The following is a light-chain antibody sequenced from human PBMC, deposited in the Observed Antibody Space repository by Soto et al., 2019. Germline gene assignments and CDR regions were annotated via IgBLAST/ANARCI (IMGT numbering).Light chain of an antibody. V-gene: IGLV1-40*01. J-gene: IGLJ2*01. CDR2: GNS. CDR1: SSNIGAGYV. CDR3: QSYDSSLSASV. Sequence: QSVLTQPPSVSGAPGQRVTISCTGSSSNIGAGYVVHWYQQLPGTAPKLLIYGNSNRPSGVPDRFSGSKSGTSASLAITGRQAEDEADYYCQSYDSSLSASVFGGGTKLTVL.